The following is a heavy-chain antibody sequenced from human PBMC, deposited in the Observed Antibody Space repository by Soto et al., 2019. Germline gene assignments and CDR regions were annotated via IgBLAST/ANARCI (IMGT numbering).Heavy chain of an antibody. CDR3: AKDQRRYCSGGSCFPLFGY. Sequence: GGSLRLSCAASGFTFSSYGMHWVRQAPGKGLEWVAVISYDGSNKYYADSVKGRFTISRDNSKNTLYLQMNSLRAEDTAVYYCAKDQRRYCSGGSCFPLFGYWGQGTLVTVSS. D-gene: IGHD2-15*01. V-gene: IGHV3-30*18. CDR2: ISYDGSNK. J-gene: IGHJ4*02. CDR1: GFTFSSYG.